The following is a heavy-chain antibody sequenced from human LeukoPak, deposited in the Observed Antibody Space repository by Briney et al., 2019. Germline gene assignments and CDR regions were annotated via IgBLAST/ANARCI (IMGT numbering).Heavy chain of an antibody. J-gene: IGHJ4*02. CDR2: ISGSGGST. CDR1: GFTFSSYA. V-gene: IGHV3-23*01. CDR3: VRDDDRPDNGLDY. Sequence: GGSLRLSCAASGFTFSSYAMSWVRQAPGKGLELVSAISGSGGSTYYADSVKGRFTISRDNSKNTLYLQMNSLRAEDTAVYYCVRDDDRPDNGLDYWGQGTLVTVSS. D-gene: IGHD3-22*01.